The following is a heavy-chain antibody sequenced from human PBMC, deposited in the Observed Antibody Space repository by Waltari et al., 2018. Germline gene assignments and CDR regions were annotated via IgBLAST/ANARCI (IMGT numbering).Heavy chain of an antibody. CDR3: ARGARRTTVTTGWWYFDG. J-gene: IGHJ2*01. D-gene: IGHD4-17*01. V-gene: IGHV3-74*01. Sequence: QVPGKGLGWVSLSNSEGSSISYADSVKGRFTIYKDNAKNTVYLQMNSLRDDDTAIYYCARGARRTTVTTGWWYFDGWGRGTLVTVSS. CDR2: SNSEGSSI.